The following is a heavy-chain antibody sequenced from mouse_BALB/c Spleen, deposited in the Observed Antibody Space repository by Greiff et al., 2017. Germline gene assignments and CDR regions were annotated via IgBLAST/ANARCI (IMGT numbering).Heavy chain of an antibody. D-gene: IGHD1-1*01. V-gene: IGHV1-87*01. CDR1: GYTFTSYW. J-gene: IGHJ4*01. CDR2: IYPGDGDT. CDR3: AREGGTVEAMDY. Sequence: VQLVESGAELARPGASVKLSCKASGYTFTSYWMQWVKQRPGQGLEWIGAIYPGDGDTRYTQKFKGKATLTADKSSSTAYMQLSSLASEDSAVYYCAREGGTVEAMDYWGQGTSVTVSS.